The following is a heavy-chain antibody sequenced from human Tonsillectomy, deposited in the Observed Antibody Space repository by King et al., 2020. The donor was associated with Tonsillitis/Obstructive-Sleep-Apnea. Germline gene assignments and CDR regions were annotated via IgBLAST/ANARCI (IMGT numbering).Heavy chain of an antibody. Sequence: VQLVESGAEVKKPGESLSISCKGSGYSFTSYWISWVRQIPGKGLEWMGRIDPSDSVTNYSPSFQGHVTISADKSISTAYLQWSSLKASDSAIYYWAREGYSAHVGWFDPWGQGTLVIVSS. CDR1: GYSFTSYW. J-gene: IGHJ5*02. D-gene: IGHD5-12*01. CDR3: AREGYSAHVGWFDP. V-gene: IGHV5-10-1*01. CDR2: IDPSDSVT.